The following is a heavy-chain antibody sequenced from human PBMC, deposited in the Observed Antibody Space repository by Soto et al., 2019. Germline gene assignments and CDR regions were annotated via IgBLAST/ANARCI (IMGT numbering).Heavy chain of an antibody. D-gene: IGHD6-6*01. Sequence: QVQLVESGGGVVQPGRSLRLSCAASGFTFSSYAMHWVRQSPGKGLEWGAVISYDGSNKYYADSVKGRFTISRDNSKNTLYLQMNSLRAEDTAVYYCASGSSSPSDYWGQGTLVTVSS. V-gene: IGHV3-30-3*01. CDR2: ISYDGSNK. CDR3: ASGSSSPSDY. CDR1: GFTFSSYA. J-gene: IGHJ4*02.